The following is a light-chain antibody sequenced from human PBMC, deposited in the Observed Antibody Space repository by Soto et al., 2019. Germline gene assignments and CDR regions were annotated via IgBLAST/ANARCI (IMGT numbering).Light chain of an antibody. CDR2: GIS. CDR3: QKYNTAALT. J-gene: IGKJ4*01. CDR1: QSFSTY. V-gene: IGKV1-27*01. Sequence: QMTQSLSCLSASVGDRGTITWRSSQSFSTYLAWYQQEPGKVPKLMISGISTLQSGVPSRFSGRGYGTELTLTISNLQPEDVATYYCQKYNTAALTFGGGTKVDIK.